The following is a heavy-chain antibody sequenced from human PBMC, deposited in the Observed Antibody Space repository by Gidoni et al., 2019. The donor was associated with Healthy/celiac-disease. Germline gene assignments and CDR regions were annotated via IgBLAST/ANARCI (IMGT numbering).Heavy chain of an antibody. Sequence: QLQLQESGPGLVKPSETLSLTCTVSGGSISSSSYYWGWIRQPPGKGLEWIGSIYYSGSTYYNPSLKSRVTISVDTSKNQFSLKLSSVTAADTAVYYCARRLGKNYYYYGMDVWGQGTTVTVSS. V-gene: IGHV4-39*01. J-gene: IGHJ6*02. D-gene: IGHD6-19*01. CDR2: IYYSGST. CDR3: ARRLGKNYYYYGMDV. CDR1: GGSISSSSYY.